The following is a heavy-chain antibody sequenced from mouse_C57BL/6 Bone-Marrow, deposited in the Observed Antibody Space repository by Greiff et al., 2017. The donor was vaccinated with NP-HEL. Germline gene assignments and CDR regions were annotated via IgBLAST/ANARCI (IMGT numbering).Heavy chain of an antibody. CDR3: TRGWSDY. Sequence: VQLQQSGAELVRPGASVKLSCTASGFNIKDDYMHWVKQRPEQGLEWIGWIDPENGDTEYASKFQGKATITADTSSNTAYLQLSSLTSEDTAVYYCTRGWSDYWGQGTTLTVSS. CDR2: IDPENGDT. D-gene: IGHD2-3*01. CDR1: GFNIKDDY. V-gene: IGHV14-4*01. J-gene: IGHJ2*01.